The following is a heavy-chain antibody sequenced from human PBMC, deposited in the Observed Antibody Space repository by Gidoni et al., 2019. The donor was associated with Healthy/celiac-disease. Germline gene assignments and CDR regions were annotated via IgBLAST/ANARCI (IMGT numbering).Heavy chain of an antibody. V-gene: IGHV3-30*18. Sequence: QVQLVESGGGVVQPGRSLRLSCAASGFTFSSYGMHWVRQAPGKGLEWVAVISYDGSNKYYADSVKGRFTISRDNSKNTLYLQMNSLRAEDTAVYYCAKEGGYDFWSGEDWFDPWGQGTLVTVSS. CDR1: GFTFSSYG. J-gene: IGHJ5*02. CDR2: ISYDGSNK. D-gene: IGHD3-3*01. CDR3: AKEGGYDFWSGEDWFDP.